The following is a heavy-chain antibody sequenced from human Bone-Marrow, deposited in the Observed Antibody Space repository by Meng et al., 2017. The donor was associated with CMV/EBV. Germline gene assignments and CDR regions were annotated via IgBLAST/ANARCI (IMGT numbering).Heavy chain of an antibody. CDR3: ARVPYCSSTSCYRNWFDP. V-gene: IGHV1-69*10. CDR1: GGTFRRYA. D-gene: IGHD2-2*01. Sequence: SVKVSCKASGGTFRRYAINWVRQAPGQGLEWMGGIIPIFGIANYAQKFQGRVTITADKSTSTAYMELSSLRSEDTAVYYCARVPYCSSTSCYRNWFDPWGQGTLVTVSS. J-gene: IGHJ5*02. CDR2: IIPIFGIA.